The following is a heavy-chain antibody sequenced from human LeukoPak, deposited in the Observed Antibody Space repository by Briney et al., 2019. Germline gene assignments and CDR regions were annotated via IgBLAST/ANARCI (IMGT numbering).Heavy chain of an antibody. D-gene: IGHD3-10*01. J-gene: IGHJ4*02. CDR2: IIHSGST. V-gene: IGHV4-34*12. Sequence: SETLSLTCAVYGGSFSGYYWSWIRQPPGKGLEWIGEIIHSGSTNYNPSLKSRVTISVDTSKNQFSLKLSSVTAADTAVYYCARSPGGSRSYWGQGTLVTVSS. CDR3: ARSPGGSRSY. CDR1: GGSFSGYY.